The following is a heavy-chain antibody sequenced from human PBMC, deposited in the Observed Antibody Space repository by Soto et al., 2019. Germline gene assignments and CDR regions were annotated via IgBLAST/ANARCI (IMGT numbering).Heavy chain of an antibody. CDR1: GCNFTNYW. J-gene: IGHJ4*02. Sequence: VSHRLSCKSAGCNFTNYWICWVRQMPGKGLEWMVTIYPGDSDTRYSPSFQGQVTFSVDKSINTAYLHWTSLKASDTAIYYCAIQHPLDSSAWYNWGQGTLVTV. CDR3: AIQHPLDSSAWYN. D-gene: IGHD6-19*01. CDR2: IYPGDSDT. V-gene: IGHV5-51*01.